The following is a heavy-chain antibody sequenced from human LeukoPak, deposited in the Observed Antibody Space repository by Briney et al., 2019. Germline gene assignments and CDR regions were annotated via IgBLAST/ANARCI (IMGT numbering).Heavy chain of an antibody. D-gene: IGHD5-18*01. CDR2: ISTNGHNA. J-gene: IGHJ4*02. CDR3: AKGHTGYFFTIDY. V-gene: IGHV3-23*01. CDR1: GFTFSTYG. Sequence: GGSLRLSCAASGFTFSTYGMGWVRQAPGKGPEWVAAISTNGHNAYYPDSVKGRFTISRDNSENTLYLQMNTLRAEDTVVYYCAKGHTGYFFTIDYWGQGTLVTVSS.